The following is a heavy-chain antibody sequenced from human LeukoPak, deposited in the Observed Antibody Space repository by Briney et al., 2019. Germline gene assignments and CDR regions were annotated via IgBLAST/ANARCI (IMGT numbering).Heavy chain of an antibody. D-gene: IGHD2-2*01. V-gene: IGHV3-23*01. CDR1: GFTVSSNY. J-gene: IGHJ4*02. CDR2: ISGSGENT. CDR3: AILPIVLVPAAKSNLDS. Sequence: PGGSLRLSCAASGFTVSSNYMSWVRQAPGKGLEWVSTISGSGENTYYADSVKGRFTISRDNPKNTAYLQMDSLRAEDTAIYYCAILPIVLVPAAKSNLDSWGQGTQVTVSS.